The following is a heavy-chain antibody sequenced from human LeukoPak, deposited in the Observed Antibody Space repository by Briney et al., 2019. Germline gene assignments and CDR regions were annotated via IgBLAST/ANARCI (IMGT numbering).Heavy chain of an antibody. Sequence: GGSLRLSCAASGFTFSSYAMSWVRQAPGKGLEWVSAISGSGGSTYYADSVKGRFTISRDNSKNTLYLQMNSLRAEDTAVYYCAKSVLRGTGSYAYYYYYYGMDVWAKGPRSPSP. CDR1: GFTFSSYA. V-gene: IGHV3-23*01. D-gene: IGHD1-26*01. CDR2: ISGSGGST. CDR3: AKSVLRGTGSYAYYYYYYGMDV. J-gene: IGHJ6*02.